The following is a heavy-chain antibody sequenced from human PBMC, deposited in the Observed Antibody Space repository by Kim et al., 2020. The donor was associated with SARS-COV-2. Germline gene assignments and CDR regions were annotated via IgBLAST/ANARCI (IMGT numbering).Heavy chain of an antibody. Sequence: SETLSLTCTVSGGSISSSSYYWGWIRQPPGKGLEWIGSIYYSGSTYYNPSLKSRVTISVDTSKNQFSLKLSSVTAADTAVYYCARHLNARRGYCSSTSCPFDYWGQGTLVTVSS. V-gene: IGHV4-39*01. J-gene: IGHJ4*02. CDR2: IYYSGST. D-gene: IGHD2-2*01. CDR3: ARHLNARRGYCSSTSCPFDY. CDR1: GGSISSSSYY.